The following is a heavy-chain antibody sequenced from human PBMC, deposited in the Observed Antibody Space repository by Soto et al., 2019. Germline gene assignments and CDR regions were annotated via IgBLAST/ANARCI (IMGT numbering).Heavy chain of an antibody. Sequence: QVQLVQSGAEVKKSGSSVKVSCKASGGTFSSYTISWVRQAPGQGLEWMGRIIPILGIANYAQKFQGRVTITADKSTSTAYMELSSLRSEDTAVYYCAREEDIVVVPAALGGMDVWGQGTTVTVSS. V-gene: IGHV1-69*08. J-gene: IGHJ6*02. CDR2: IIPILGIA. D-gene: IGHD2-2*01. CDR3: AREEDIVVVPAALGGMDV. CDR1: GGTFSSYT.